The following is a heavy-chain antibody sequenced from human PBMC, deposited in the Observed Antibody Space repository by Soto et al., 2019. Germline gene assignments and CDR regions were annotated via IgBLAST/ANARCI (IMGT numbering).Heavy chain of an antibody. Sequence: EVQLVESGGGLVQPGGSLRLSCAASGFTFSNYWMIWVRQAPGKGLEWVANIKQDGSEKYYVDSVKGRFTISRDNAKNSLFLQMNSMRADDTAVYYCASWRFGELGDGMDVWGQGTTVTVSS. CDR2: IKQDGSEK. J-gene: IGHJ6*02. D-gene: IGHD3-10*01. CDR1: GFTFSNYW. V-gene: IGHV3-7*05. CDR3: ASWRFGELGDGMDV.